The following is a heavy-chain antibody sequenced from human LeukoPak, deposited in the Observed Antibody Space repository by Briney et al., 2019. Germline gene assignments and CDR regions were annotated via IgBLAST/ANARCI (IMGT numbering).Heavy chain of an antibody. Sequence: PSETLSLTCTVSGGSITSDYWSWIRQPPGKGLEWIGYVYYTGDTRYRSSLESRVTISVDTSKTHLSLKMTSVTAADTGVYFCARWGNFRGREPHYLDLWGQGTLVTVSS. CDR1: GGSITSDY. CDR3: ARWGNFRGREPHYLDL. V-gene: IGHV4-59*01. D-gene: IGHD3-16*01. CDR2: VYYTGDT. J-gene: IGHJ4*02.